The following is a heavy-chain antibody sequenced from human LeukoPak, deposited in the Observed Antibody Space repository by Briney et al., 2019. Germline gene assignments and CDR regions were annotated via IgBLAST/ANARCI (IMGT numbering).Heavy chain of an antibody. V-gene: IGHV4-31*03. CDR3: ARGGDYGDHTAWFDP. D-gene: IGHD4-17*01. Sequence: SQTLSLTCTVSGGSISSGGYYWSWIRQHPGKGLEWIGYIYYSGSTYYNPSLKSRVTISADTSKNQFSLKLSSVTAADTAVYYCARGGDYGDHTAWFDPWGQGTLVTVSS. CDR1: GGSISSGGYY. J-gene: IGHJ5*02. CDR2: IYYSGST.